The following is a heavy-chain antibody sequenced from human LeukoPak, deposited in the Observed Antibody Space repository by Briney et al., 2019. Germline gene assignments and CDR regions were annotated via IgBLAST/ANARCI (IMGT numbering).Heavy chain of an antibody. V-gene: IGHV3-21*01. D-gene: IGHD3-10*01. CDR2: ISGSGTNT. J-gene: IGHJ4*02. CDR3: ARDHGGFDYIDY. Sequence: PGGSLRLSCAASGFTFDTYALSWVRRAPGKGLEWVSAISGSGTNTYYADSVKGRFTISRDNAKNSLYLQMNSLRAEDTAVYYCARDHGGFDYIDYWGQGTLVTVSS. CDR1: GFTFDTYA.